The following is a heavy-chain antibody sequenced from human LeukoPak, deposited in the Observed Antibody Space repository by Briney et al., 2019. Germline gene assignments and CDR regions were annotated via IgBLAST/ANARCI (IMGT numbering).Heavy chain of an antibody. CDR3: ARGTKVGVPPISDYYGSGSYNWFDP. Sequence: SETLSLTCTVSGGSISSYYWSWIRQPPGKGLEWIGYIYYSGSTNYNPSLKSRVTISVDTSKNQFSLKLSSVTAADTAVYYCARGTKVGVPPISDYYGSGSYNWFDPWGQGTLVTVSS. D-gene: IGHD3-10*01. CDR1: GGSISSYY. V-gene: IGHV4-59*08. CDR2: IYYSGST. J-gene: IGHJ5*02.